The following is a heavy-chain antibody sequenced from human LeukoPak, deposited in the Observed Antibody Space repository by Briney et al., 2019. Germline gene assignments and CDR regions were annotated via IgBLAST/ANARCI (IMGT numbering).Heavy chain of an antibody. J-gene: IGHJ6*02. V-gene: IGHV3-21*01. CDR1: GFTFSGYN. CDR2: ISSSGTYI. CDR3: ARISSPYYGMDV. Sequence: PGGSLRLSCAASGFTFSGYNMNWVRRAPGKGLEWVSSISSSGTYIYYADSLKGRFTISRDNAKNSLYLQMNSLRAEDTAVYYCARISSPYYGMDVWGQGTTVTVSS.